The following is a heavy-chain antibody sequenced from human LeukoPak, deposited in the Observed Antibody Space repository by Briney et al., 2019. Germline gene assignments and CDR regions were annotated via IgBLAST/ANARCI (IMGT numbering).Heavy chain of an antibody. CDR1: GFTFSSYA. CDR2: ISGSGGST. Sequence: PGGSLRLSCAASGFTFSSYAMSWVRQAPGKGLEWVSAISGSGGSTYYADSVKGRFTISRDNAKNSLYLQMNSLRAEDTAVYYCARGERYYNGMDVWGQGTTVTVSS. J-gene: IGHJ6*02. V-gene: IGHV3-23*01. CDR3: ARGERYYNGMDV.